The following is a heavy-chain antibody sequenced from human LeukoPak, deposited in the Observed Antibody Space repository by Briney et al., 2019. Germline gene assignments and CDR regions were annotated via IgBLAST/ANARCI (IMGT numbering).Heavy chain of an antibody. D-gene: IGHD3-9*01. Sequence: SVRVSCKASGGTFSSYAISWVRQAPGQGLEWMGGIIPIFGTANYAQKFQGRVTITADESTSTAYMELSSLRSEDTAVYYCARALTGGTYYDILTGYYPYYYYYGMDVWGKGTTVTVSS. CDR1: GGTFSSYA. J-gene: IGHJ6*04. CDR3: ARALTGGTYYDILTGYYPYYYYYGMDV. V-gene: IGHV1-69*01. CDR2: IIPIFGTA.